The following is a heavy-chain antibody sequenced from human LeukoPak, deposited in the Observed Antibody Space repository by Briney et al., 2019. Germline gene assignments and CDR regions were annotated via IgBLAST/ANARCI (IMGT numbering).Heavy chain of an antibody. J-gene: IGHJ4*02. V-gene: IGHV4-34*01. Sequence: PSETLSLTCAVYGGSFSGYYWSWIRQPPGKGLEWIGEINHIGSTNYNPSLKSRVTISVDTSKNQFSLKLSSVTAADTAVYYCARGLGGSYQNDYWGQGTLVTVSS. D-gene: IGHD1-26*01. CDR3: ARGLGGSYQNDY. CDR1: GGSFSGYY. CDR2: INHIGST.